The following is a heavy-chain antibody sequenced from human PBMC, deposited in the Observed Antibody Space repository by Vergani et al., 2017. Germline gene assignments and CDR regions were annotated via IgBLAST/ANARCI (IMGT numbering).Heavy chain of an antibody. CDR3: AKDMGGTAVAGFDY. J-gene: IGHJ4*02. V-gene: IGHV3-9*02. Sequence: EVQLEESGGGLVLPGRSLRLSCVASGFTSAGYAMHLVRQAPGKGLEWVSGSSWNSTSIGYAESVKGRFTISRDNAKNSLYLQMNSLGAEDTALYYCAKDMGGTAVAGFDYWGQGTLVTVSS. CDR2: SSWNSTSI. D-gene: IGHD6-19*01. CDR1: GFTSAGYA.